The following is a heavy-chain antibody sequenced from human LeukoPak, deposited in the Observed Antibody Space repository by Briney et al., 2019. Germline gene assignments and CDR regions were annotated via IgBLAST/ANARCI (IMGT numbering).Heavy chain of an antibody. CDR2: IYHSGST. CDR1: SYSISSGYY. J-gene: IGHJ4*02. D-gene: IGHD6-19*01. Sequence: TLSLTCTVSSYSISSGYYWGWIRQPPGKGLEWIGSIYHSGSTYYNPSLKSRVTISVDTSKNQFSLKLSSVTAADTAVYYCARVGAVNYFDYWGQGTLVTVSS. CDR3: ARVGAVNYFDY. V-gene: IGHV4-38-2*02.